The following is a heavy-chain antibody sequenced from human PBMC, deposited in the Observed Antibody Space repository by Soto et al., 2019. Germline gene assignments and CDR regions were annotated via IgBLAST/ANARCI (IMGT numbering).Heavy chain of an antibody. J-gene: IGHJ4*02. CDR2: IYYSGST. CDR3: ARHEGGIPLHFDY. Sequence: SETLSLTCTVSGGSISSSSYYWGWIRQPPGKGLEWIGSIYYSGSTYYNPSLKSRVTISVDTSKNQFSLKLSSVTAADTAVYYCARHEGGIPLHFDYWGQGTLVTVSS. D-gene: IGHD6-13*01. V-gene: IGHV4-39*01. CDR1: GGSISSSSYY.